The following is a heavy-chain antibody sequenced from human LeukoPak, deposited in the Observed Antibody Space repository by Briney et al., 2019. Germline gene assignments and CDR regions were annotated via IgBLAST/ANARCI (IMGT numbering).Heavy chain of an antibody. D-gene: IGHD1-26*01. J-gene: IGHJ4*02. Sequence: SETLSLTCTVSGGSISSGDYYWSWIRQPPGKGLEWIGTIYYSGSAYYNPSLKSRLTMSVDTSKNQFSLKLSSVTAADTAVYYFGRAVGATQNVDYWGQGTLVTVSS. CDR3: GRAVGATQNVDY. CDR1: GGSISSGDYY. V-gene: IGHV4-39*01. CDR2: IYYSGSA.